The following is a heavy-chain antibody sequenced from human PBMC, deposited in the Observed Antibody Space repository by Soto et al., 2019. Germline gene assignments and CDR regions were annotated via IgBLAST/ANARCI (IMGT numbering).Heavy chain of an antibody. Sequence: WCRIRQPTGKGLEWIGYIYYSGSTNYNPSLKSRVTISVDTSNNQFSLKLSSVTAADTAVYYCARRWGAAFDYWGQGTLVTVSS. D-gene: IGHD1-26*01. CDR2: IYYSGST. J-gene: IGHJ4*02. V-gene: IGHV4-59*08. CDR3: ARRWGAAFDY.